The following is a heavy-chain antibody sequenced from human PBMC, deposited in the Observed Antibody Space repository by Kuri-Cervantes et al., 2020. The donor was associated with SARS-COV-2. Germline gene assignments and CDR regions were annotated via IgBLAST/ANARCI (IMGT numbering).Heavy chain of an antibody. V-gene: IGHV1-46*03. CDR3: AREASNYYDSSGYYLGYYFDY. Sequence: ASVKVSCKASGYTFTSYYMHWVRQAPGQGLEWMGIINPSGGSTSYAQKFQGRVTMTRDTSTSTVYMELSSLRSEDTAVYYCAREASNYYDSSGYYLGYYFDYWGQRTPVTVSS. CDR2: INPSGGST. D-gene: IGHD3-22*01. J-gene: IGHJ4*02. CDR1: GYTFTSYY.